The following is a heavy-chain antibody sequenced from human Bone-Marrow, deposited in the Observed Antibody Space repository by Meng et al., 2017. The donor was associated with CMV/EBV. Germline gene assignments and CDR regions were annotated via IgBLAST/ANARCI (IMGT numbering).Heavy chain of an antibody. Sequence: SGPTLVKPTQTLTLTCTFSGFSLGTSGVGVGWIRQPPGKALEWLALIYWNDDKRYSPSLKSRLTITKDTSKNQVVLTMTNMDPVDTATYYCALAVSLEWLLTLDYWGQGTLVTVSS. CDR2: IYWNDDK. D-gene: IGHD3-3*01. V-gene: IGHV2-5*01. CDR1: GFSLGTSGVG. CDR3: ALAVSLEWLLTLDY. J-gene: IGHJ4*02.